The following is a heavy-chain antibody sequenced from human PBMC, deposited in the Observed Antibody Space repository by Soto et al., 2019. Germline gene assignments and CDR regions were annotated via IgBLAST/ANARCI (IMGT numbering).Heavy chain of an antibody. V-gene: IGHV4-59*08. D-gene: IGHD7-27*01. CDR3: ARPGRDWGSLDY. Sequence: QVQLQESGPGLVTPSETLSLTCTVSGDSISTYYWTWIRQSPGKGLEWIAFIYYGGSTNYNPSLKSRVTISVDTSKNQFSLKLNSVTAADTAVYYCARPGRDWGSLDYWGQGTLVTVSS. CDR1: GDSISTYY. CDR2: IYYGGST. J-gene: IGHJ4*02.